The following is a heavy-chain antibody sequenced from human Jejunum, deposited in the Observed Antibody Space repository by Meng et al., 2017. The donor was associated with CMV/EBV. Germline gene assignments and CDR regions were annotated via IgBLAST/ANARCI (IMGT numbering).Heavy chain of an antibody. CDR1: GLTVSSNY. J-gene: IGHJ4*02. D-gene: IGHD4-23*01. CDR3: ATSTVVNVGGY. CDR2: TYSGGYT. V-gene: IGHV3-66*02. Sequence: CAASGLTVSSNYMSWVRQATGKGLEWVSITYSGGYTYYADSVKGRFTISRDNSKNTVYLQMNSLRAEDTAVYFCATSTVVNVGGYWGRGSLVTVSS.